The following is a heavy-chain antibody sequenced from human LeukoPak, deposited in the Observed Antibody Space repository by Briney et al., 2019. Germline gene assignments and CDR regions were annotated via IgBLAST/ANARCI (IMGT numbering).Heavy chain of an antibody. D-gene: IGHD6-13*01. Sequence: GGSLRLSCAASGFTFSSYSMNWVRQAPGEGLEWVSSISSSSSYKYYADSVKGRFTISRDNAKNSLYLQMNSLRAEDTAVYYCAKDLGIAAAGRYYFDYWGQGTLVTVSS. J-gene: IGHJ4*02. CDR1: GFTFSSYS. CDR3: AKDLGIAAAGRYYFDY. CDR2: ISSSSSYK. V-gene: IGHV3-21*04.